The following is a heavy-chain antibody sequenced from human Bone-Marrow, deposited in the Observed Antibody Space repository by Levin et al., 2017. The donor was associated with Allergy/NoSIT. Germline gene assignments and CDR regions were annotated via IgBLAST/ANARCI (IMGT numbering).Heavy chain of an antibody. D-gene: IGHD3-9*01. CDR2: TYYDGTT. CDR3: ARSTMTGYYSDYYFKN. CDR1: GASINSNY. V-gene: IGHV4-59*01. Sequence: PSETLSLTCTVSGASINSNYWSWIRQPPGKGLEWIGYTYYDGTTTYSPSFRSRVIISVDRSKNQFSLKLSSVTAADTAVYYCARSTMTGYYSDYYFKNWGQGALVAVSS. J-gene: IGHJ4*02.